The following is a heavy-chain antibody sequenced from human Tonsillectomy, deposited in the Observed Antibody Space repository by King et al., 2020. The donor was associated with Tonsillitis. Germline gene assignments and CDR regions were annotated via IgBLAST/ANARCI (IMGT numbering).Heavy chain of an antibody. CDR3: AREPFSMIYYFDY. CDR1: GYTFTSYY. V-gene: IGHV1-46*01. J-gene: IGHJ4*02. D-gene: IGHD3-22*01. Sequence: AGYTFTSYYMHWVRQSPGQGLEWMGIINPSGGSTSYAQKFQGRVTMTRDTSTSKVYMELISLRSEYTNVYDCAREPFSMIYYFDYLCQGTLVTVSS. CDR2: INPSGGST.